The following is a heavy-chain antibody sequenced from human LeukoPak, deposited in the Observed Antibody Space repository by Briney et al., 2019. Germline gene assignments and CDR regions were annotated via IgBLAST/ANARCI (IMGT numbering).Heavy chain of an antibody. CDR2: INPSGGST. J-gene: IGHJ4*02. CDR3: ARVRAYDTRDFDY. CDR1: GYTFTSYY. D-gene: IGHD3-22*01. Sequence: ASVTVSFTASGYTFTSYYMHWVRQAPGQGLEWMGIINPSGGSTSYAQKFQGRVTMTSDTSTSTLYMELSSLRSEDTAVYYCARVRAYDTRDFDYWGQGTLVTVSS. V-gene: IGHV1-46*01.